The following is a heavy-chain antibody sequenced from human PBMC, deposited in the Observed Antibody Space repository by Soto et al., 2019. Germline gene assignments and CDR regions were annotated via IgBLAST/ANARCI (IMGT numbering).Heavy chain of an antibody. CDR3: ARDQVVVAASAFYYYYGMDV. D-gene: IGHD2-15*01. J-gene: IGHJ6*02. Sequence: SLTCTVSGGSISSYYWSWIRQPPGKGLEWIGYIYYSGSTNYNPSLKSRVTISVDTSKNQFSLKLSSVTAVDTAVYYCARDQVVVAASAFYYYYGMDVWGQGTTVTVSS. CDR1: GGSISSYY. V-gene: IGHV4-59*01. CDR2: IYYSGST.